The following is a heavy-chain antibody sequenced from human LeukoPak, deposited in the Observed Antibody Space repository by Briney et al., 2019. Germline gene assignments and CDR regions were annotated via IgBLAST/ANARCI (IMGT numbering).Heavy chain of an antibody. Sequence: GSLRLSCAASGFTFSSYAMSWVRQAPGKGLEWIGEINHSGSTNYNPSLKSRVTISVDTSKNQFSLKLSSVTAADTAVYYCARAARLVARAFDYWGQGTLVTVSS. V-gene: IGHV4-34*01. CDR3: ARAARLVARAFDY. CDR1: GFTFSSYA. J-gene: IGHJ4*02. CDR2: INHSGST. D-gene: IGHD6-6*01.